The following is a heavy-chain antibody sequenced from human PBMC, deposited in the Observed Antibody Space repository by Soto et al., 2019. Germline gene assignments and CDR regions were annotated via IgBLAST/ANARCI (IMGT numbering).Heavy chain of an antibody. Sequence: QITLKESGPTLVKPTQTLTLTCTFSGFSLSTSGVGVAWIRQPPGKALEWLALISWDDNKPYSASLKSRLTITKDTSKNQVVLTLTHMDPVDTATYYCVHRGGAQAFDMWGQGTMVTVSS. CDR1: GFSLSTSGVG. J-gene: IGHJ3*02. CDR3: VHRGGAQAFDM. V-gene: IGHV2-5*02. D-gene: IGHD6-25*01. CDR2: ISWDDNK.